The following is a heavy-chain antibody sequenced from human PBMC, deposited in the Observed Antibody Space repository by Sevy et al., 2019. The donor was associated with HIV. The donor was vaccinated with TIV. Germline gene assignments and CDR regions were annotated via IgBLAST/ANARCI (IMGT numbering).Heavy chain of an antibody. CDR2: ISAYSGNK. D-gene: IGHD3-16*01. V-gene: IGHV1-18*01. CDR1: GYMFTIYG. Sequence: ASVKVSCKSSGYMFTIYGITWVRQAPGQGLEWMGWISAYSGNKNYAQTLQDRVTMTTDTSTSTAYMELRSLRSDDTAVYYCTRDYGHSQYGAFDFWGQGTMVTVSS. J-gene: IGHJ3*01. CDR3: TRDYGHSQYGAFDF.